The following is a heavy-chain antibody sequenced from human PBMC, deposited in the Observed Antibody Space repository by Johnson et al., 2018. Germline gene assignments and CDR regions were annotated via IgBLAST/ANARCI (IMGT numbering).Heavy chain of an antibody. CDR3: ARDRRYSGYDSPYYYYGMDV. D-gene: IGHD5-12*01. V-gene: IGHV3-53*01. CDR1: GFTVSSNY. J-gene: IGHJ6*02. CDR2: IYSGGST. Sequence: EVQLVESGGGLIQPGGSLRLSCAASGFTVSSNYMSWVRQAPGKGLEWGSVIYSGGSTYYADSVKGRFTISRDNSKNTLYLQMNSLRAEDTAVYYCARDRRYSGYDSPYYYYGMDVWGQGTTVTVSS.